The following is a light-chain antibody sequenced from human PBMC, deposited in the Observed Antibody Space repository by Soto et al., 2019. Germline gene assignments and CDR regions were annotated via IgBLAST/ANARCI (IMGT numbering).Light chain of an antibody. Sequence: DIQMTQSPSTLSASVGDRVTITCRASQSISSWLAWYQQKPGKAPKLQIYKASSLESGVPSRFSGSGSGTEFTLTISSLQPDDFATYYCQQYNSLWTFGQGTKVDIK. CDR3: QQYNSLWT. V-gene: IGKV1-5*03. CDR1: QSISSW. J-gene: IGKJ1*01. CDR2: KAS.